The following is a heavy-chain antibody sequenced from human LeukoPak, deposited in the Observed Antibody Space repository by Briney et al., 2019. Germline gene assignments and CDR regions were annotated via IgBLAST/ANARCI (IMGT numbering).Heavy chain of an antibody. Sequence: PSGTLSLTCAVSGGSISSSNWWSWVRQPPGKGLEWIGEIYHSGSTNYNPSLKSRVTISVDKSKNQFSLKLSSVTAADTAVYYCARAYDSSGYYYGGFDYWGQGTLVTVSS. CDR1: GGSISSSNW. CDR3: ARAYDSSGYYYGGFDY. D-gene: IGHD3-22*01. J-gene: IGHJ4*02. V-gene: IGHV4-4*02. CDR2: IYHSGST.